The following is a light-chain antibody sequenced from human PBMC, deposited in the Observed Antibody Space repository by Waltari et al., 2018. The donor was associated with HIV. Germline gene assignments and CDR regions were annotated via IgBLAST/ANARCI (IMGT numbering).Light chain of an antibody. CDR2: WAS. J-gene: IGKJ2*01. CDR3: QQYYSPPYT. Sequence: DIVMTQSPDSLAVSLGERATINCKSSQNVLHSSNNKNYLAWYQQIPGQPPKLLFYWASARESGVPDRFSASGSGTDFTLAVGSLQAEDVAVYYCQQYYSPPYTFGQGTKLEI. V-gene: IGKV4-1*01. CDR1: QNVLHSSNNKNY.